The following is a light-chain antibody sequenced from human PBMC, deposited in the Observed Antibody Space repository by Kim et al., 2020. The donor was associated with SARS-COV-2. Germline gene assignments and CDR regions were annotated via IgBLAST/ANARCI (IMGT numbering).Light chain of an antibody. CDR3: CAYAGSYSHV. V-gene: IGLV2-11*01. CDR2: DVS. Sequence: QSALTQPRSVSGSPGQSVTISCTGTSSDIGGYNYVSWYQQHPGKAPKVIIYDVSKWPSGVPDRFSGSKSGNTASLTISGLQAEDEADYYCCAYAGSYSHVFGTGTKVT. J-gene: IGLJ1*01. CDR1: SSDIGGYNY.